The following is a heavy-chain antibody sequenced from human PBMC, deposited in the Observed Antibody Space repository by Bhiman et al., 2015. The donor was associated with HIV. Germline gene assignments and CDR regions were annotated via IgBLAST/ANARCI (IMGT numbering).Heavy chain of an antibody. D-gene: IGHD3-16*01. J-gene: IGHJ6*03. CDR1: GFTVSSNY. CDR2: IYSGGST. V-gene: IGHV3-66*02. Sequence: EVQLVESGGGLVQPGGSLRLSCAASGFTVSSNYMSWVRQAPGKGLEWVSVIYSGGSTYYADSVKGRFTISRDNSKNTLYLQMNSLRAEDTAVYYCARLPFGAYYYYYIGRRGTKRDRRSPSP. CDR3: ARLPFGAYYYYYIGRR.